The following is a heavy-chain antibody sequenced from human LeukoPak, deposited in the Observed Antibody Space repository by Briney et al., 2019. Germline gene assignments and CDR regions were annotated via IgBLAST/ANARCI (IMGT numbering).Heavy chain of an antibody. Sequence: GGSLRLSCSASGFTFNNYVMHRVRQAPGKGLEWVALISYDGSNKYYADSVKGRFTISRDNSKNTLYLQMNSLRAEDTAVYYCAKGELGLWFDYWGQGTLVTVSS. CDR3: AKGELGLWFDY. J-gene: IGHJ4*02. V-gene: IGHV3-30*18. CDR1: GFTFNNYV. CDR2: ISYDGSNK. D-gene: IGHD5-18*01.